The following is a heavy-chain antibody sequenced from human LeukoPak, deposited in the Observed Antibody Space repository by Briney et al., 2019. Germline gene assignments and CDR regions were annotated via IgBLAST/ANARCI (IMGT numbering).Heavy chain of an antibody. CDR1: GASFSGYY. J-gene: IGHJ4*02. V-gene: IGHV4-34*01. Sequence: SETLSLTCAVYGASFSGYYWSWIRQPPGKGLEWIGEINHSGSINYNPSLKSRVTISVDTSKNQFSLKLSSVTAADTAVYYCASWYGSGSYNSDYWGQGTLVTVSS. CDR3: ASWYGSGSYNSDY. D-gene: IGHD3-10*01. CDR2: INHSGSI.